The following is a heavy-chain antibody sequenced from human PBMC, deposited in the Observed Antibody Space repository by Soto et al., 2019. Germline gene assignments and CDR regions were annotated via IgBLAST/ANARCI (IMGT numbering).Heavy chain of an antibody. CDR1: GFVLSSYD. V-gene: IGHV3-13*05. Sequence: EVQLEESGGGLVQRGGSLRLSCAASGFVLSSYDMHWVRHTTGAGLEWVSVIANTGDPYYSDSVKGRFTISRDNANNSRYLQMNSLRAEDTATYYCVRDGLDYYDTERLYFDNWGQGTLVTVSS. D-gene: IGHD3-22*01. J-gene: IGHJ4*02. CDR2: IANTGDP. CDR3: VRDGLDYYDTERLYFDN.